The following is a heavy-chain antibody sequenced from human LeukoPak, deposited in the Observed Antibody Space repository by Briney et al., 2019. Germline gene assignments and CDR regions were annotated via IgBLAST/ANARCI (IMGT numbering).Heavy chain of an antibody. D-gene: IGHD2/OR15-2a*01. CDR2: IYYSEST. Sequence: SQTLSLTCTVSGGSISSGDYYWSWIRQPPGKGLDWIGYIYYSESTYYNPSLKSRVTISVDTSKNQFSLKVNSVTAADTAVYYCVRGGSNSWFDDAFEIWGQGTKVTVAS. CDR3: VRGGSNSWFDDAFEI. J-gene: IGHJ3*02. CDR1: GGSISSGDYY. V-gene: IGHV4-30-4*01.